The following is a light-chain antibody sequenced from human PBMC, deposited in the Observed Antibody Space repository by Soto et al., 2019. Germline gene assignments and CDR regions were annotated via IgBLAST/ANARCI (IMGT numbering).Light chain of an antibody. V-gene: IGKV3-20*01. CDR3: QQYGSSGT. Sequence: VLLTQSPGTLSRSPGERATLSCGASQSVSNNYLAWYKQKPCQAPRLLIYGASNRATGIPDRLSGSGSGTDFTLTISRLEPEDFAVYYCQQYGSSGTFGQGTKVDIK. J-gene: IGKJ1*01. CDR2: GAS. CDR1: QSVSNNY.